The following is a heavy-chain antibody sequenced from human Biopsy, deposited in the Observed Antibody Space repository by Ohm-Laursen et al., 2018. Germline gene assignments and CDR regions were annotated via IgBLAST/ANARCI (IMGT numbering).Heavy chain of an antibody. Sequence: SLRLSCAASGFTFSSYTMSWVRQAPGKGLEWVSDISSSGGSTYYADSVNGWFTISRDNSKNTLYLQMNSLRAEDTAVYYCAKAGRISWYDSWGQGTLVTVSS. V-gene: IGHV3-23*01. J-gene: IGHJ5*01. CDR3: AKAGRISWYDS. CDR2: ISSSGGST. D-gene: IGHD2-15*01. CDR1: GFTFSSYT.